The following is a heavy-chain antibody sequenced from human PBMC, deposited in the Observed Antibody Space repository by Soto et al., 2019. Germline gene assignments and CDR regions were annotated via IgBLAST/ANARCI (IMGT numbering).Heavy chain of an antibody. CDR2: MYYSGTT. CDR1: GGSISGYY. V-gene: IGHV4-59*01. CDR3: ARGGLLDYGQPPQLDY. D-gene: IGHD4-17*01. J-gene: IGHJ4*02. Sequence: QVQLQESGPGLVKPSETLSLTCSVTGGSISGYYWSWIRQPPGKGLEWIGYMYYSGTTNYNPSLKSPVTISVDTTKNHVSLKVTSVTAADTAVDYCARGGLLDYGQPPQLDYWGQGNLGTVSS.